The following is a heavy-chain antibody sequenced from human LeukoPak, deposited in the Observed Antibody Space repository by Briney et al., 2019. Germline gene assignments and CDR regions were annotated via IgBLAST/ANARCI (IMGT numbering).Heavy chain of an antibody. CDR1: GFTFSNYW. Sequence: GGSLRLSCAASGFTFSNYWMHWIRHVPGKGLVWVSHIKYDGSATNYADSVKGRFTISRDNAKNTLYLQMNSLRAEDTAVYYCVSGSLQSGYNFDYWGQGALVTVSS. J-gene: IGHJ4*02. CDR3: VSGSLQSGYNFDY. D-gene: IGHD3-3*01. V-gene: IGHV3-74*01. CDR2: IKYDGSAT.